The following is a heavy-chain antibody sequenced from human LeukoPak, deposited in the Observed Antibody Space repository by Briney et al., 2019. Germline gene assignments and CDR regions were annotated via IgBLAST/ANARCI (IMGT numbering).Heavy chain of an antibody. CDR1: GGSISSYY. CDR2: IYYSGST. Sequence: SETLSLTCTVSGGSISSYYWSWIRQPPGKGLEWIGYIYYSGSTNYNPSLKSRVTISVDTSKNQFSLKLSSVTAADTAVYYCAREGNSGYYNDPRYFDYWGQGTLVTVSS. J-gene: IGHJ4*02. CDR3: AREGNSGYYNDPRYFDY. D-gene: IGHD3-22*01. V-gene: IGHV4-59*01.